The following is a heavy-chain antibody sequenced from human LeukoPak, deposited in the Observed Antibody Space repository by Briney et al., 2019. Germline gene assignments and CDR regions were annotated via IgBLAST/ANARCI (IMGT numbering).Heavy chain of an antibody. D-gene: IGHD3-3*01. J-gene: IGHJ3*02. CDR2: INHSGST. CDR3: ARDRRITIFGVDIDAFDI. Sequence: SETLSLTCAVYGGSFSGYYWSWIRQPPGKGLEWIGEINHSGSTNYNPSLKSRVTISVDTSKNQFSLKLSSVTAADTAVYYCARDRRITIFGVDIDAFDIWGQGTMVTVSS. CDR1: GGSFSGYY. V-gene: IGHV4-34*01.